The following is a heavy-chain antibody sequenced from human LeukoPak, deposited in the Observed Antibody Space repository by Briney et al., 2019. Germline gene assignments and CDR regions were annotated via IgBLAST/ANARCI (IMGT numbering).Heavy chain of an antibody. J-gene: IGHJ4*02. Sequence: GGTLRLSCAASGFTFSSYGMSWVRQAPGKGLEWVSAISGSGGSTYYADSVKGRFTISRDNSKNTLYLQMNSLRAEDTALYYCARSDSSGWGNIESEVVYWGQGTLVTVSS. CDR3: ARSDSSGWGNIESEVVY. CDR2: ISGSGGST. D-gene: IGHD6-19*01. CDR1: GFTFSSYG. V-gene: IGHV3-23*01.